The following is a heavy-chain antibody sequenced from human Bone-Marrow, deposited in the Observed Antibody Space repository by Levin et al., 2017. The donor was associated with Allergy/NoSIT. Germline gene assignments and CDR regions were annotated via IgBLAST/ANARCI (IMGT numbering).Heavy chain of an antibody. D-gene: IGHD3-22*01. CDR3: ARDTSLYDSSGYYTGYYYYYGMDV. Sequence: GESLKISCAASGFTFSSYSMNWVRQAPGKGLEWVSYISSSSSTIYYADSVKGRFTISRDNAKNSLYLQMNSLRDEDTAVYYCARDTSLYDSSGYYTGYYYYYGMDVWGQGTTVTVSS. CDR2: ISSSSSTI. CDR1: GFTFSSYS. V-gene: IGHV3-48*02. J-gene: IGHJ6*02.